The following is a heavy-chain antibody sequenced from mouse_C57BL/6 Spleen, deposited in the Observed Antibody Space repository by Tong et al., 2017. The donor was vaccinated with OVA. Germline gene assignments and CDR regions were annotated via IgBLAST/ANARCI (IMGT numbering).Heavy chain of an antibody. CDR2: IHPRNGGT. Sequence: TGYTFTSYWMHWVKQRPGQGLEWIGTIHPRNGGTHYNEKFKSKATLTVDKSSSTAYMQLSSLTSEDSEVYYCARDYYGSSWGYYFDYWGQGTTLTV. CDR1: GYTFTSYW. J-gene: IGHJ2*01. V-gene: IGHV1-53*01. CDR3: ARDYYGSSWGYYFDY. D-gene: IGHD1-1*01.